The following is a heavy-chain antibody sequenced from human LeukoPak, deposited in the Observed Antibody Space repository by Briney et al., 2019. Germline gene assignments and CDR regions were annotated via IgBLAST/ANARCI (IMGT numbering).Heavy chain of an antibody. CDR2: IYYSGST. CDR1: GGSISSYY. Sequence: SETQSLTCTVSGGSISSYYWSWIRQPPGKGLEWIGYIYYSGSTNYNPSLKSRVTISVDTSKNQFSLKLSSVTAADTAVYYCARFKSSVDYYGSGTLFSYYFDYWGQGTLVTVSS. D-gene: IGHD3-10*01. J-gene: IGHJ4*02. CDR3: ARFKSSVDYYGSGTLFSYYFDY. V-gene: IGHV4-59*01.